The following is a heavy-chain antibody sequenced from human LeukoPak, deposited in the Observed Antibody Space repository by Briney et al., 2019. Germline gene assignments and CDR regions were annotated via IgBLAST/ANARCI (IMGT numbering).Heavy chain of an antibody. Sequence: GASVKVSCKASGYTFTSYSMNWVRQAPGQGPEWMGIINPSDASTTYAQKFQGRVTMTRDMSTSTVYMELSSLRSEDTAVYYCARLARCSWSPISPLYYYYYMDVWGKGTTVTVSS. CDR3: ARLARCSWSPISPLYYYYYMDV. CDR2: INPSDAST. D-gene: IGHD2-15*01. CDR1: GYTFTSYS. V-gene: IGHV1-46*01. J-gene: IGHJ6*03.